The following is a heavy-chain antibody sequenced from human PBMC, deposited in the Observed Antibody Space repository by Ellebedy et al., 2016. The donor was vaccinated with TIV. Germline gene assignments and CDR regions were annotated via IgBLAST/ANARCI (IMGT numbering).Heavy chain of an antibody. V-gene: IGHV3-48*01. CDR2: MNSGGNTI. CDR1: GFTFRIYG. D-gene: IGHD2-15*01. CDR3: ARAGGGGQFGY. J-gene: IGHJ4*02. Sequence: GESLKISXAVSGFTFRIYGMNWVRQAPGKGLEWISYMNSGGNTIYYADSVKGRFTISRDNDKNSLYLQMNTLRADDTAVYYCARAGGGGQFGYWGQGTLVTVSS.